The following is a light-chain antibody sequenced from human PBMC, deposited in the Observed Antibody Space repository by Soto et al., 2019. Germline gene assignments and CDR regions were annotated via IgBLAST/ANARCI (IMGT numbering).Light chain of an antibody. CDR3: QQTYSTLLIT. CDR1: ESIARH. CDR2: AAS. Sequence: DIQMTQSPSSLSASVGDRVTITCRASESIARHLNWYQHRPGKAPKLLIYAASTLQNRVPSRFRRGGSVTDFAFTISILQPEDFATYYCQQTYSTLLITFGQGTRLEIK. J-gene: IGKJ5*01. V-gene: IGKV1-39*01.